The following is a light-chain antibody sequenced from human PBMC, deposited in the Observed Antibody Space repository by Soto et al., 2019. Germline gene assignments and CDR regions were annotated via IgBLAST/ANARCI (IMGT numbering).Light chain of an antibody. V-gene: IGKV3-20*01. CDR1: QSVSSSY. J-gene: IGKJ4*01. CDR3: QQYHSALT. CDR2: GAS. Sequence: EIVLTQSPGTLSLSPGERSTLSCRASQSVSSSYLAWYQQKPGQAPRLLIYGASNRATGIPDRFRGSESGTDFILTITRLEPEDFAVYYCQQYHSALTFGGGTKVDIK.